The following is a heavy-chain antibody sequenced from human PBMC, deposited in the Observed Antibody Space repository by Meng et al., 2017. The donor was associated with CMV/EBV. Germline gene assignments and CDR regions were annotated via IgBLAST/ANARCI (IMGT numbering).Heavy chain of an antibody. V-gene: IGHV4-59*01. CDR3: ARDAYNSFDS. CDR2: VSYSGNT. Sequence: GSLRLSCSVSGVSITSFYWTWVRQATGKGLEWIGYVSYSGNTNYNPSFRSRVTISRETSRNQFSLHLTSVTAADTAVYFCARDAYNSFDSWGLGTLVTVSS. D-gene: IGHD5-24*01. J-gene: IGHJ4*02. CDR1: GVSITSFY.